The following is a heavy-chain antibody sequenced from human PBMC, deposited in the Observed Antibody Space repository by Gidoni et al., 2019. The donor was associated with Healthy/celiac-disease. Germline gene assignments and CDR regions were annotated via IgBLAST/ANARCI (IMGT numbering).Heavy chain of an antibody. CDR3: ARDGKNYYGSGSYQVDYYYDYGMDV. V-gene: IGHV4-31*03. CDR1: GGSISSGGYY. D-gene: IGHD3-10*01. CDR2: IYYSGST. J-gene: IGHJ6*02. Sequence: QVQLQESGPGLVKPSQTLSLTCTVSGGSISSGGYYWSWIRQHPGKGLEWIGYIYYSGSTYYNPSLKSRVTISVDTSKNQFSLKLSSVTAADTAVYYCARDGKNYYGSGSYQVDYYYDYGMDVWGQGTTVTVSS.